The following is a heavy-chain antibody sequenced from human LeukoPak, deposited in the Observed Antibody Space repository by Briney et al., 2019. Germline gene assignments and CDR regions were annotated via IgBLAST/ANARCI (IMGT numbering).Heavy chain of an antibody. CDR1: GGSFSGYY. D-gene: IGHD5-18*01. V-gene: IGHV4-34*01. CDR3: ARGPGYSYGSSYYYMDV. CDR2: INHSGST. J-gene: IGHJ6*03. Sequence: SETLSLTCAVYGGSFSGYYWSWIRQPPGKGLEWIGEINHSGSTNYNPSLKSRDTISVDTSKNQFSLKLTSVTAADTAVYYCARGPGYSYGSSYYYMDVWGKGTTVTVSS.